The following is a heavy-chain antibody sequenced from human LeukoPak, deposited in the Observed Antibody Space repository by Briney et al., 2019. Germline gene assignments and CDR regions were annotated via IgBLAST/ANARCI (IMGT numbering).Heavy chain of an antibody. V-gene: IGHV1-2*06. CDR2: INPNSGGT. CDR3: ARVGTGYCSGGSCSNWFDP. J-gene: IGHJ5*02. CDR1: GYTFTSYY. Sequence: ASVKVSCKASGYTFTSYYMHWVRQAPEQGLEWMGRINPNSGGTNYAQKFQGRVTMTRDTSISTAYMELSRLRSDDTAVYYCARVGTGYCSGGSCSNWFDPWGQGTLVTVSS. D-gene: IGHD2-15*01.